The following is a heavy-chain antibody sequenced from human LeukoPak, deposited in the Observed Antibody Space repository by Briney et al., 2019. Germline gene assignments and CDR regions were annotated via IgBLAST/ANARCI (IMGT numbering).Heavy chain of an antibody. D-gene: IGHD3-22*01. J-gene: IGHJ4*02. CDR1: GFTFSSYA. V-gene: IGHV3-23*01. CDR2: ISGSGGST. Sequence: GGSLRLSCAASGFTFSSYAMSWVRQAPGKGLEWVSAISGSGGSTYYADSVKGRFTISRDNSKNTLYLQMNSLRAEDTAVYYCAKDCYDSSGYFSNDFDYWGQGTLVTVSS. CDR3: AKDCYDSSGYFSNDFDY.